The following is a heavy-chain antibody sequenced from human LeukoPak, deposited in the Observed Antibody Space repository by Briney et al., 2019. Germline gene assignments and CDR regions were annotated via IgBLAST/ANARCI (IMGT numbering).Heavy chain of an antibody. CDR3: ARGGYCSSTSCYDDLWFDY. CDR2: INHSGST. V-gene: IGHV4-34*01. D-gene: IGHD2-2*01. Sequence: KSSETLSLTCAVYGGSFSGYYWSWIRQPPGKGLEWIGEINHSGSTNYNPSLKSRVTISVDTSKNQFSLKLSSVTAADTAVYYCARGGYCSSTSCYDDLWFDYWGQGTLVTVSS. J-gene: IGHJ4*02. CDR1: GGSFSGYY.